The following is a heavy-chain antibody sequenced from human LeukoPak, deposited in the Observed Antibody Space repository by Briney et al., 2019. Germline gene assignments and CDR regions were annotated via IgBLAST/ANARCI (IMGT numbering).Heavy chain of an antibody. Sequence: SETLSLTCTVSGGSISSSSYYWGWIRQPPGKGLEWIGEIVHGGSTKYNPSLKSRITISLDTSKNQFSLKLSSVTAADTAVYYCARGRSPVDWGQGTLVTVSS. D-gene: IGHD2-15*01. CDR2: IVHGGST. CDR1: GGSISSSSYY. J-gene: IGHJ4*02. V-gene: IGHV4-39*07. CDR3: ARGRSPVD.